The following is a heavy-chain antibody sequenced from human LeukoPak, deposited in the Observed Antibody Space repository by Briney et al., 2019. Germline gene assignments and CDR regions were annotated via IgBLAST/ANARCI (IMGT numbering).Heavy chain of an antibody. Sequence: GASVKVSCKASGYTFTSYHMHWVRQAPGQGLEWMGWISAYNGNTNYAQKLQGRVTMTTDTSTSTAYMELRSLRSDDTAVYYCARAGRGYRGLYYFDYWGQGTLVTVSS. CDR3: ARAGRGYRGLYYFDY. D-gene: IGHD5-12*01. V-gene: IGHV1-18*04. J-gene: IGHJ4*02. CDR1: GYTFTSYH. CDR2: ISAYNGNT.